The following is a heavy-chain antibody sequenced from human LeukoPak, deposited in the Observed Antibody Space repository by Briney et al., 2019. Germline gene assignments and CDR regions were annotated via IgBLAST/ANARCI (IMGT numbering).Heavy chain of an antibody. D-gene: IGHD2-2*01. Sequence: GESLKISCKGSGYIFTGYWIGWVRQMPGKGLEWMGIIYPGDSDTRYSPSFEGQVTISADRSISTAFLQWSRLQASDTAICYCARLLGGGPAATPFDYWGQGTLLAVSS. V-gene: IGHV5-51*01. J-gene: IGHJ4*02. CDR2: IYPGDSDT. CDR3: ARLLGGGPAATPFDY. CDR1: GYIFTGYW.